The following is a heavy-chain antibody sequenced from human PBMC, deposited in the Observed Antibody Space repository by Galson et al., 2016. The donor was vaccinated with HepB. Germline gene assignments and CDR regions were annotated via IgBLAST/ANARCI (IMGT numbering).Heavy chain of an antibody. CDR3: ARVIGVAVTGAGYWFDP. V-gene: IGHV4-61*01. Sequence: SLTCTVSGGSVSSSSYRWSWIRQPPGKGLEWIGYVYYSGSTKNNPSLKSRVAISVDTSKNQFSLKLTSVTAADTAVYYCARVIGVAVTGAGYWFDPWGQGTLVTVSS. CDR2: VYYSGST. J-gene: IGHJ5*02. CDR1: GGSVSSSSYR. D-gene: IGHD6-19*01.